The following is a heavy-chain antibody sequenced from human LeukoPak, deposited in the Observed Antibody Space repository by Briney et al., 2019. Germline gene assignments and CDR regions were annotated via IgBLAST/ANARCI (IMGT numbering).Heavy chain of an antibody. Sequence: GGALRLSCAASGFTFSTYWMTWVRQAPGKGPEWGADIKEDGSATYYVDSVKGRFTISRDNAKKSLYLQMNSLRAEDTAVYYCARDSPGYLAYDSWGQGTLVTVSS. CDR2: IKEDGSAT. CDR1: GFTFSTYW. CDR3: ARDSPGYLAYDS. V-gene: IGHV3-7*04. D-gene: IGHD1-1*01. J-gene: IGHJ4*02.